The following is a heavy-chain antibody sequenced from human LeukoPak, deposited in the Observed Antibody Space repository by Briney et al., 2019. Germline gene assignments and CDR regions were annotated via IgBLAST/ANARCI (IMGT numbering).Heavy chain of an antibody. J-gene: IGHJ4*02. D-gene: IGHD5-18*01. Sequence: SQTLSLTCAISGDSVSSNSAAWNWIRQSPSRGLEWLIRTYYRSKWYKDYAVSVKSRITINPDTSKNQFSLQLNSVTPEDTAVYYCARGDGYREEEYFDYCGQGTLVTVSS. V-gene: IGHV6-1*01. CDR1: GDSVSSNSAA. CDR3: ARGDGYREEEYFDY. CDR2: TYYRSKWYK.